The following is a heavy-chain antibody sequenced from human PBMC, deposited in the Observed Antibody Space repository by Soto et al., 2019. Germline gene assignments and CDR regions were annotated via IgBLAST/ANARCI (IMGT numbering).Heavy chain of an antibody. D-gene: IGHD3-16*02. Sequence: GGSLRLSCAASGFTFSSYWMSWVRQAPGKGLEWVANIKQDGSEKYYVDSVKGRFPISRDNAKNSLYLQMNSLRAEDTAVYYCAGFMITFGGVIVLDYWRHGTLVTVS. CDR3: AGFMITFGGVIVLDY. CDR1: GFTFSSYW. V-gene: IGHV3-7*01. J-gene: IGHJ4*01. CDR2: IKQDGSEK.